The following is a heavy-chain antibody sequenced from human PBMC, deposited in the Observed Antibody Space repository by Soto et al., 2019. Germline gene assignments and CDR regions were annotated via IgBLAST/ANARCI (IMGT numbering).Heavy chain of an antibody. CDR3: ARAGPVSGNHAFDI. V-gene: IGHV1-69*06. CDR2: IIHIFGAP. D-gene: IGHD6-19*01. CDR1: GGSFSSYA. Sequence: QVQLVQCGAEVKKPGSSVKVSCKASGGSFSSYAISWVRQAPVHGLEWMGGIIHIFGAPTYAQKFQGRVTIIADKSTSTAYMELSSLRSEDTALYYCARAGPVSGNHAFDIWCPGTLVTVSS. J-gene: IGHJ3*02.